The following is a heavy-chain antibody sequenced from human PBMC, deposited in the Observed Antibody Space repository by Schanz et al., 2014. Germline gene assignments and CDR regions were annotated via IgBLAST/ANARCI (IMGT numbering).Heavy chain of an antibody. CDR1: GFTFSIYG. CDR3: AKDQGSYGSGSYSYFDY. J-gene: IGHJ4*02. V-gene: IGHV3-30*18. D-gene: IGHD3-10*01. CDR2: LSSDESRK. Sequence: VHLLESGGGLVQPGGSLRLSCAASGFTFSIYGMSWVRQAPGKGLEWVAVLSSDESRKFYADSVKGRFTISRDNSKNTLYLQMNSLRVEDTAVYYCAKDQGSYGSGSYSYFDYWGQGTLATVSS.